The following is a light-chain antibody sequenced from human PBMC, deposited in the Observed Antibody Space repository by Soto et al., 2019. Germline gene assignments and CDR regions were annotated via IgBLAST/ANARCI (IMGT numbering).Light chain of an antibody. V-gene: IGKV4-1*01. Sequence: DMVLTQSPDSLSVSLGERATITCKSSQSLLYSSNKRNYLAWYRQRPRQPPELLIYWATTRNSGVPDRISGSGSGTNFTLTISRLQTEDVAVYYCQYYFRSPYTFGQGTKLEIK. CDR2: WAT. CDR3: QYYFRSPYT. J-gene: IGKJ2*01. CDR1: QSLLYSSNKRNY.